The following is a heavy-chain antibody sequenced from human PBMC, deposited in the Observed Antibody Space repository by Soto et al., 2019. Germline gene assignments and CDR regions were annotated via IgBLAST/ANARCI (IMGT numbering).Heavy chain of an antibody. Sequence: QVQLQESGPGLVKPSQTLSLTCTVSGGSISSGNYYWSWIRQPPGKGLEWIGFISYGGSTYYSASLKSRFNISVDTSKKQFSLNLSFVTAADPAVYYCATMGTPATGLYYFDYWGQGTLVTVSS. V-gene: IGHV4-30-4*01. J-gene: IGHJ4*02. CDR3: ATMGTPATGLYYFDY. CDR2: ISYGGST. CDR1: GGSISSGNYY. D-gene: IGHD1-7*01.